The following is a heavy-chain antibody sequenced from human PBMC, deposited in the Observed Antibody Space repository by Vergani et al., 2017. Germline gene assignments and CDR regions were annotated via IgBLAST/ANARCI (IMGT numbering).Heavy chain of an antibody. CDR1: GYIFSNFW. V-gene: IGHV5-51*01. CDR3: VSGGHGTENGGALQL. D-gene: IGHD3-16*01. J-gene: IGHJ3*01. Sequence: EKQLVQSGSETKKPGESLKISCQAFGYIFSNFWIGWVRQRPGRGLEWMGIIYPGDSEVKSNPTFRGQVIFSVDTSVNTAYLQSRSLQASDTATYFLVSGGHGTENGGALQLWGQGTTITVSS. CDR2: IYPGDSEV.